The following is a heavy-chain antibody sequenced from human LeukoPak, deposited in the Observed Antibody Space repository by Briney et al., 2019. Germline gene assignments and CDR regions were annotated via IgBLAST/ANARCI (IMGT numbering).Heavy chain of an antibody. Sequence: GGSLRLSCAASGFTFSKYEMHWVRQAPGKGLEWVAYFSQDGSDVYYADSARGRFTISSDNAENSVGLQMNSLRDEDTAVYFCARGRLIGLESFFDLWGQGTLVTVSS. J-gene: IGHJ4*02. CDR1: GFTFSKYE. CDR3: ARGRLIGLESFFDL. CDR2: FSQDGSDV. D-gene: IGHD3-22*01. V-gene: IGHV3-48*03.